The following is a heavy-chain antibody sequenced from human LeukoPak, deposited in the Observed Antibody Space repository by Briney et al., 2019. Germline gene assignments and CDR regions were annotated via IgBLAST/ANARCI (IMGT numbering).Heavy chain of an antibody. Sequence: SETLSLTCTVSGGSISSYYWGWIRQPPGKGLEWIGSIYYSGSTYYNPSLKSRVTISVDTSKNQFSLKLSSVTAADTAVYYCARDLLRDIVVVVAATPLDAFDIWGQGTMVTVSS. D-gene: IGHD2-15*01. V-gene: IGHV4-39*07. J-gene: IGHJ3*02. CDR2: IYYSGST. CDR3: ARDLLRDIVVVVAATPLDAFDI. CDR1: GGSISSYY.